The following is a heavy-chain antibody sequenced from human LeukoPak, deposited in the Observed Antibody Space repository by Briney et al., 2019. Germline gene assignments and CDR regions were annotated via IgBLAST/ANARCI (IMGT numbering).Heavy chain of an antibody. CDR2: INPNSGDT. CDR1: GYTFTGYH. CDR3: ATSSGVAYCSGGSCYSTAFDI. J-gene: IGHJ3*02. V-gene: IGHV1-2*06. Sequence: ASVTVSCKASGYTFTGYHMHWVRQAPGQGLEWMGRINPNSGDTNYAQKFQGRVTMTRDTSISTAYMELSRLRSDDTAVYYCATSSGVAYCSGGSCYSTAFDIWGQGTMVTVSS. D-gene: IGHD2-15*01.